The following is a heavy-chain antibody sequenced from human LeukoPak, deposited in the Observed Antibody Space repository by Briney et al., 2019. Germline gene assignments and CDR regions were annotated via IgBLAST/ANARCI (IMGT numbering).Heavy chain of an antibody. J-gene: IGHJ4*02. CDR2: ISTYNGNT. CDR1: GYTFTSYS. D-gene: IGHD6-6*01. Sequence: GASVKVSCKASGYTFTSYSLNWVRQAPGQGLEWMGWISTYNGNTNYAEKLQGRVTMTTDTSTSTAYMELRNLRSDDTAVYYCAKDRWRDGSSSFDNWGQGTLVTVPS. V-gene: IGHV1-18*01. CDR3: AKDRWRDGSSSFDN.